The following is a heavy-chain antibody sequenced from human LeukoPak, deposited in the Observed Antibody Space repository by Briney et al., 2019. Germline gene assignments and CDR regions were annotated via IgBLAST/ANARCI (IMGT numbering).Heavy chain of an antibody. Sequence: GGSLRLSCAASGFTFSSHWMHWVRQAPGKGLVWVSRINSDGSNTSYADSVKGRFTISRDNAKNTPYLQMNSLRAEDTAVYYCARQGAKRPYYDILTSDYWGQGTLVTVSS. CDR2: INSDGSNT. V-gene: IGHV3-74*01. CDR1: GFTFSSHW. D-gene: IGHD3-9*01. J-gene: IGHJ4*02. CDR3: ARQGAKRPYYDILTSDY.